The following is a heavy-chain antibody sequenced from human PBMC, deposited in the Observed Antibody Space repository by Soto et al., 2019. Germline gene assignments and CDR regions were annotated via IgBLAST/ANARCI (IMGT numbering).Heavy chain of an antibody. J-gene: IGHJ4*02. CDR1: GGSISSGGYY. CDR3: ARVRKYYYDSSGYYYPPYYFDY. Sequence: QVQLQESGPGLVKPSQTLSLTCTVSGGSISSGGYYWSWIRQHPGKGLEWIGYIYYSGSTYYNPSLKSRVTISVDTSKNQFFLKLSSVTAADTAVYYCARVRKYYYDSSGYYYPPYYFDYWGQGTLVTVSS. V-gene: IGHV4-31*03. CDR2: IYYSGST. D-gene: IGHD3-22*01.